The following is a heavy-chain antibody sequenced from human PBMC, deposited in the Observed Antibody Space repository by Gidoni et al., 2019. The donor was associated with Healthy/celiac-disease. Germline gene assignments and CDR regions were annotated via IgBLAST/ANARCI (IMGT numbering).Heavy chain of an antibody. D-gene: IGHD3-10*01. CDR1: GFTFSSYS. V-gene: IGHV3-48*04. CDR3: ARAMGSYYTFDL. CDR2: ISSSSSTI. J-gene: IGHJ2*01. Sequence: EVQLVESGGGLVQPGGSLRLPCAASGFTFSSYSMNWVRQAPGKGLEWVSYISSSSSTIYYADSVKGRFTISRDNAKNSLYLQMNSLRAEDTAVYYCARAMGSYYTFDLWGRGTLVTVSS.